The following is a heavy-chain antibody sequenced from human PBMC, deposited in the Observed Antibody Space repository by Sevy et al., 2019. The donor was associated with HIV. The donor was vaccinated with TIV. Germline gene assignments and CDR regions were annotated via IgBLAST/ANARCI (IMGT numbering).Heavy chain of an antibody. CDR2: IYYSGST. CDR1: GGSISSYY. V-gene: IGHV4-59*01. D-gene: IGHD2-2*02. J-gene: IGHJ4*02. Sequence: SETLSLTCTVSGGSISSYYWSWIRQPPGKGLEWIGYIYYSGSTNYNPSLKSRVTISVDTSKNQFSLKLSSVTAADTAVYYCARVTPCSTSCYTAFDYWGQGTLVTVSS. CDR3: ARVTPCSTSCYTAFDY.